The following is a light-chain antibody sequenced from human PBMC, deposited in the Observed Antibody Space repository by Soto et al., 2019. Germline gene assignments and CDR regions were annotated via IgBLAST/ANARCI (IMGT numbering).Light chain of an antibody. J-gene: IGKJ1*01. CDR3: RQYNNWPPIT. CDR1: QSVRSN. Sequence: EIVMPQSPGTLSVSPGDRATLSCRASQSVRSNLAWYQQKPGQAPRLVIYGASTRATGVPARFSGSGFETEFTLTISSLQSDVFAGYYWRQYNNWPPITFGQGTKVDIK. V-gene: IGKV3-15*01. CDR2: GAS.